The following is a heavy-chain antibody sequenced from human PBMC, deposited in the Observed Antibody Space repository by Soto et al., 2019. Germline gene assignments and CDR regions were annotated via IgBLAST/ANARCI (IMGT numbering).Heavy chain of an antibody. CDR1: GYSFTTYW. V-gene: IGHV5-51*01. D-gene: IGHD2-2*02. CDR3: ARRGYCSGTTCYKWFDP. CDR2: IYPGDSDT. Sequence: SLKISCKGSGYSFTTYWIAWVRQMPGKGLEWMGIIYPGDSDTRYSPSFQGQVTISADKSISTAYLQWSSLKASDTAMYYCARRGYCSGTTCYKWFDPWGQGTLVTVSS. J-gene: IGHJ5*02.